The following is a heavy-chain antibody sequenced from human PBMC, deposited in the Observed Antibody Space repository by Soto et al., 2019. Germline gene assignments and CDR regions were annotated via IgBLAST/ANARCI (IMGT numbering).Heavy chain of an antibody. CDR2: ISYDGSNK. D-gene: IGHD4-17*01. J-gene: IGHJ6*02. CDR1: GFTFSSYG. Sequence: QVQLVESGGGVVQPGRSLRLSCAASGFTFSSYGMHWVRQAPGKGLEWVAVISYDGSNKYYADSVKGRFTISRDNSKNTLYLQMNSLRAEDTAVYYCAKDGQGYGDYGGLWYYGMDVWGQGTTVTVSS. CDR3: AKDGQGYGDYGGLWYYGMDV. V-gene: IGHV3-30*18.